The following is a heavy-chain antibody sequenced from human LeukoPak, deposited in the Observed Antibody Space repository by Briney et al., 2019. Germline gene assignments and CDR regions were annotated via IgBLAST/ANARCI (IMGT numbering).Heavy chain of an antibody. CDR3: ARLTVGATTEYFDY. CDR2: IYPGDSDT. CDR1: GYSFTSYW. D-gene: IGHD1-26*01. J-gene: IGHJ4*02. V-gene: IGHV5-51*01. Sequence: GESLKISCKASGYSFTSYWIGWVRQMPGKGLERMGIIYPGDSDTRYSPSFRGQVTISADKSISTAYLQWSSLKASDTAMYYCARLTVGATTEYFDYWGQGTLVTVSS.